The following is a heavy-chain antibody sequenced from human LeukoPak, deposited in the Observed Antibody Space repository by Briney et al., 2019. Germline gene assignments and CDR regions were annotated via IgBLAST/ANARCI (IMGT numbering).Heavy chain of an antibody. CDR1: GFTFSNYA. CDR3: AKDRPLNWGYHFDY. D-gene: IGHD7-27*01. CDR2: ISGSGGST. V-gene: IGHV3-23*01. Sequence: GSLILSCAASGFTFSNYAMSWVRQAPGKGLEWVSSISGSGGSTYYADSVKGRFTISRDNSKNTMSLQMNSLRAEDTAVYYCAKDRPLNWGYHFDYWGQGTLVTVSS. J-gene: IGHJ4*02.